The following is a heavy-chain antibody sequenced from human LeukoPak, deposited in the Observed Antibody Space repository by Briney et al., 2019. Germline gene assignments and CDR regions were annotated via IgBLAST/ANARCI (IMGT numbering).Heavy chain of an antibody. CDR1: GFTFSTYS. CDR3: ARDAGYGSGIYLDY. D-gene: IGHD3-10*01. CDR2: ISYDGSNK. J-gene: IGHJ4*02. Sequence: GRSLRLSSAAPGFTFSTYSMHWVRQAPGKGLEWVTVISYDGSNKYYADSVKGRFTISRDNSENTLYLQMNTLRAEDTALYYCARDAGYGSGIYLDYWGQGTLVTVSS. V-gene: IGHV3-30*01.